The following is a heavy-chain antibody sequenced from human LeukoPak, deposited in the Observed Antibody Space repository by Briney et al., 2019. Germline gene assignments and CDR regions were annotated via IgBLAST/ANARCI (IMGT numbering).Heavy chain of an antibody. J-gene: IGHJ4*02. Sequence: PGGSLRLSCAASVFAFSSYWMRWVRQAPGKGREWVANIRQDGTDKQYVDSVKGRFTIPRDNAKNSLFLQTDSLRAEDSAVYYCVRYSRSITPAYWGQGTLVTVSS. D-gene: IGHD2-21*01. CDR3: VRYSRSITPAY. CDR1: VFAFSSYW. CDR2: IRQDGTDK. V-gene: IGHV3-7*01.